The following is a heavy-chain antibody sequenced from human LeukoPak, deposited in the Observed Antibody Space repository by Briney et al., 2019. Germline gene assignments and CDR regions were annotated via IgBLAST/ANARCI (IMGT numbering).Heavy chain of an antibody. CDR3: ARVGSGYDPDFDY. Sequence: GGSLRLSCAAPGFTFSSYSMNWVRQAPGKGLEWVSSISSSSSYIYYADSVKGRFTISRDNAKNSLYLQMNSLRAEDTAVYYCARVGSGYDPDFDYWGQGTLVTVSS. CDR1: GFTFSSYS. CDR2: ISSSSSYI. D-gene: IGHD5-12*01. J-gene: IGHJ4*02. V-gene: IGHV3-21*01.